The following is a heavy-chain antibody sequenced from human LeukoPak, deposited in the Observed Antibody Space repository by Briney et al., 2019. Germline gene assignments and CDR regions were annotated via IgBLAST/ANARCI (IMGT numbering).Heavy chain of an antibody. J-gene: IGHJ4*02. Sequence: GGSLRLSCAASGFNFSSYWMHWVRQAPGKGLEWVANIKQDGSEKYYVDSVKGRFTISRDNAKNSLYLQMNSLRAEDTAVYYCARVTYYGSGSNFDYWGQGTLVTVSS. CDR2: IKQDGSEK. CDR1: GFNFSSYW. V-gene: IGHV3-7*01. CDR3: ARVTYYGSGSNFDY. D-gene: IGHD3-10*01.